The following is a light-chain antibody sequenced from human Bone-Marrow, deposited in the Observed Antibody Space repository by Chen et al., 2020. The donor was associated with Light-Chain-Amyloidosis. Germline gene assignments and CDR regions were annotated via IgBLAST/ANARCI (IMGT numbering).Light chain of an antibody. CDR3: SSYTITNTRV. Sequence: QSALTQPASVSGSPGQSLTISFPGTSSDVGGDNHVSWYQQHPDKAPKLMIYEVTNRPSWVPDRFSGSKSDNTASLTISGLQTEDEADYFCSSYTITNTRVFGSGTRVTVL. J-gene: IGLJ1*01. CDR2: EVT. CDR1: SSDVGGDNH. V-gene: IGLV2-14*01.